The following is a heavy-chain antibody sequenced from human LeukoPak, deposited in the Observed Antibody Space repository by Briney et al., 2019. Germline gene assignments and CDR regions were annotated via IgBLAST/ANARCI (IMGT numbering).Heavy chain of an antibody. Sequence: GGSLRLSCAASGFTFSSYGMSWVRQAPGKGLEWVSAISGSGGSTYYADSVKGRFTISRDNSKNTLYLQMNSLRAEDTAVYYCARAGLLTDAFDIWGQGTMVTVSS. V-gene: IGHV3-23*01. CDR2: ISGSGGST. J-gene: IGHJ3*02. D-gene: IGHD4/OR15-4a*01. CDR3: ARAGLLTDAFDI. CDR1: GFTFSSYG.